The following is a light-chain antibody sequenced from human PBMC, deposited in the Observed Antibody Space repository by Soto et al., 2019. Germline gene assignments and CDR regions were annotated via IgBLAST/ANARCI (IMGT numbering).Light chain of an antibody. CDR2: DAS. CDR3: QQFSRRPAT. CDR1: QYISNA. J-gene: IGKJ1*01. Sequence: IAITETAPRVPASPGKRGILSCMASQYISNALAWYQQKPGQAPRLLIHDASTRATACPARFSGSGFGTEFALTISSLEAGDFSVLYCQQFSRRPATVGQRTNVDIK. V-gene: IGKV3-15*01.